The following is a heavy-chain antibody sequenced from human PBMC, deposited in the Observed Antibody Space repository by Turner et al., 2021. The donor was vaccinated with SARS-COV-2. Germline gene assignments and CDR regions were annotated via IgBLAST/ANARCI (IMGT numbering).Heavy chain of an antibody. CDR1: GGSISSYY. V-gene: IGHV4-59*01. CDR3: ARGRGGGGSSNNWFDP. J-gene: IGHJ5*02. CDR2: IYYSGST. D-gene: IGHD2-15*01. Sequence: QVQLQESGPGLGKPSETLSLTCTVSGGSISSYYWSWIRQPPGKGLEWIGYIYYSGSTNYNPSLKSRVSISVDTSKNQFSLKLTSVTAADTAVYYCARGRGGGGSSNNWFDPWGQGTLVIVSS.